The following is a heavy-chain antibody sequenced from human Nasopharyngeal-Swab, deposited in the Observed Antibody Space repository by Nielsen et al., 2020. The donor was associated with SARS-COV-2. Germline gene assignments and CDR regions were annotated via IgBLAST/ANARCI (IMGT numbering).Heavy chain of an antibody. Sequence: WIRQPPGKGLEWIGYIYYIGSTYYNPSLKSRVTISVDKSKNQFSLKLSSVTAADTAVYYCARQSWAGYYYDSSGYMDVWGKGTTVTVSS. D-gene: IGHD3-22*01. J-gene: IGHJ6*04. CDR3: ARQSWAGYYYDSSGYMDV. CDR2: IYYIGST. V-gene: IGHV4-30-4*01.